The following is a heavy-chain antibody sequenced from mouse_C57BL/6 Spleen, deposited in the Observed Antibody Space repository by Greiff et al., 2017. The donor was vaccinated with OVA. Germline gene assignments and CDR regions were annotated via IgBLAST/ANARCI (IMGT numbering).Heavy chain of an antibody. Sequence: DVMLVESGGGLVKPGGSLKLSCAASGFTFSDYGMHWVRQAPEKGLEWVAYISSGSSTIYYADTVKGRFTISRDNAKNTLFLQMTSLRSEDTAMYYCARVVTTKAMDYWGQGTSVTVSS. J-gene: IGHJ4*01. V-gene: IGHV5-17*01. CDR2: ISSGSSTI. D-gene: IGHD2-2*01. CDR3: ARVVTTKAMDY. CDR1: GFTFSDYG.